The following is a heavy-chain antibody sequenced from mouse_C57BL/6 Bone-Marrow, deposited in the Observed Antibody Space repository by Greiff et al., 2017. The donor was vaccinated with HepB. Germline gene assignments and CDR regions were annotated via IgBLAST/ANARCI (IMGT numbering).Heavy chain of an antibody. V-gene: IGHV1-64*01. Sequence: VQLQQPGAELVKPGASVKLSCKASGYTFTSYWMHWVKQRPGQGLEWIGMIHPNSGSTNYNEKFKSKATLTVDKSSSTAYMQLSSLTSEDSAVYYCARMGFYYYGSSQPYWYFDVWGTGTTVTVSS. D-gene: IGHD1-1*01. CDR2: IHPNSGST. J-gene: IGHJ1*03. CDR1: GYTFTSYW. CDR3: ARMGFYYYGSSQPYWYFDV.